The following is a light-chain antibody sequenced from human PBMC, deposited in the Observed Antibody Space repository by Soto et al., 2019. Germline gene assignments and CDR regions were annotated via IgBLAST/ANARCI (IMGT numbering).Light chain of an antibody. CDR2: DAS. Sequence: VSPSPATRSVSPVAVATLSFSASHGIGDTVAWYQHKPGQTPRLPNYDASSRSTVITDRLSGSGCGTDCTLTISRLQSEDLAVYYSQQYSVWTPDLTFGGGTKVDIK. CDR1: HGIGDT. CDR3: QQYSVWTPDLT. V-gene: IGKV3D-15*01. J-gene: IGKJ4*01.